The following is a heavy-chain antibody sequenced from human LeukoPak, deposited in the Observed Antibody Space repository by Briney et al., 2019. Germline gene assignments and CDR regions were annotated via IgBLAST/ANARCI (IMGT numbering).Heavy chain of an antibody. CDR3: ARGEMATIGAYFDY. V-gene: IGHV1-18*01. CDR2: ISAYNGDT. CDR1: GYTFTSYG. Sequence: TSVKVSCKASGYTFTSYGINWVRQAPGQGLEWMGWISAYNGDTNYAQKFQGRVTITADKSTSTAYMELSSLRSEDTAVYYCARGEMATIGAYFDYWGQGTLVTVSS. D-gene: IGHD5-24*01. J-gene: IGHJ4*02.